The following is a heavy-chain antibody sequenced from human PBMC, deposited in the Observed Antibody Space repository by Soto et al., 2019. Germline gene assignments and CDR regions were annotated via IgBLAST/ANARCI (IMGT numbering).Heavy chain of an antibody. V-gene: IGHV4-34*01. CDR3: ARGGSDYGSGSYIVGDAFDI. J-gene: IGHJ3*02. Sequence: SETLSLTCAVYGGSFSGYYWSWIRQPPGKGLEWIGEINHSGSTNYNPSLKSRVTISVDTSKNQFSLKLSSVTAADTAVYYCARGGSDYGSGSYIVGDAFDIWGQGTMVTVSS. D-gene: IGHD3-10*01. CDR2: INHSGST. CDR1: GGSFSGYY.